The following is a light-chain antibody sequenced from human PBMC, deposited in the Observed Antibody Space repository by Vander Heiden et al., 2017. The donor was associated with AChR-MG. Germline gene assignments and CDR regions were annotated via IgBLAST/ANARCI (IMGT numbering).Light chain of an antibody. J-gene: IGKJ4*01. CDR1: QSVSSN. CDR3: QQDTNWPLT. Sequence: EIVMTQSPATLSVSPGERATLSCRASQSVSSNLAWYQQKPGQAPRLLIYGAFTRATGIPARFSGSGSGTEFTLTISSLQSEDFAVYYCQQDTNWPLTFGGGTKVEIK. CDR2: GAF. V-gene: IGKV3-15*01.